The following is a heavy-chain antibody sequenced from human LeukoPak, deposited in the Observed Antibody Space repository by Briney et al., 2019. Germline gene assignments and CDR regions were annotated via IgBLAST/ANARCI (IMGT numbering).Heavy chain of an antibody. CDR2: ISYDGSNK. J-gene: IGHJ4*02. D-gene: IGHD6-6*01. CDR3: ARGYSSSSKGVDY. V-gene: IGHV3-30-3*01. CDR1: GFTFSSYA. Sequence: PPGGSLRLSCAASGFTFSSYAMHWVRQAPGKGLEWVAVISYDGSNKYYADSVEGRFTISRDNSKNTLYLQMNSLRAEDTAVYYCARGYSSSSKGVDYWGQGTLVTVSS.